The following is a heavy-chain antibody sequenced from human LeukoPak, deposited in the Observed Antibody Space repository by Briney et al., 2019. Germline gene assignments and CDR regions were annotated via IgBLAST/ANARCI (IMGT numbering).Heavy chain of an antibody. CDR3: AKGTVGYCSGGSCYPLDY. CDR2: IYSGGGT. J-gene: IGHJ4*02. D-gene: IGHD2-15*01. V-gene: IGHV3-66*01. Sequence: GGSLRLSCAASGFTVSSNYMSWVRQAPGKGLEWVSVIYSGGGTYYADAVKGRFTISRDNSKNTLYLQMNSLRAEDTAVYYCAKGTVGYCSGGSCYPLDYWGQGTLVTVSS. CDR1: GFTVSSNY.